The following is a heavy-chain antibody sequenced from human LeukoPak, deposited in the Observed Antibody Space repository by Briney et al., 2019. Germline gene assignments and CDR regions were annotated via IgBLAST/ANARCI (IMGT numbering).Heavy chain of an antibody. J-gene: IGHJ4*02. V-gene: IGHV3-53*01. Sequence: PGGSLRLSCAASGFTVSSNYMSWVRQAPGKGLEWVSVIYSGGSTYYADSVKGRFTISRDNSKNTLYLQMNSLRAEDTAVYYCASSGIDYDFWSGTRWYYFDYWGQGTLVTVSS. D-gene: IGHD3-3*01. CDR1: GFTVSSNY. CDR3: ASSGIDYDFWSGTRWYYFDY. CDR2: IYSGGST.